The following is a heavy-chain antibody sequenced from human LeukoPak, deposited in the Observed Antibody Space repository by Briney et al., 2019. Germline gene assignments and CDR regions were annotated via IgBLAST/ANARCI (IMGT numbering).Heavy chain of an antibody. CDR2: IYYSGST. D-gene: IGHD5-18*01. Sequence: PSETLSLTCTVSGVSISSYYWSWIRQSPGKGLEWIGFIYYSGSTNYNPSLKSRVTISVDTSKNQFSLKLSSVTAADTAVYYCARDRFSYGDANWFDPWGQGTLVTVSS. CDR3: ARDRFSYGDANWFDP. J-gene: IGHJ5*02. V-gene: IGHV4-59*01. CDR1: GVSISSYY.